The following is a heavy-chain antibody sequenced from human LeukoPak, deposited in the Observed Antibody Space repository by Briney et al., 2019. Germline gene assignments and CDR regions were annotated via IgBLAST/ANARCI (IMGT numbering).Heavy chain of an antibody. V-gene: IGHV3-30*18. CDR3: AKGGYSYGETYFDY. Sequence: GGSLRLSCAASGFTFSSYGMHWVRQAPGKGLEWVAVISYDGSNKYYADSVEGRFTISRDNSKNTLYLQMNSLRAEDTAVYYCAKGGYSYGETYFDYWGQGTLVTVSS. CDR2: ISYDGSNK. D-gene: IGHD5-18*01. J-gene: IGHJ4*02. CDR1: GFTFSSYG.